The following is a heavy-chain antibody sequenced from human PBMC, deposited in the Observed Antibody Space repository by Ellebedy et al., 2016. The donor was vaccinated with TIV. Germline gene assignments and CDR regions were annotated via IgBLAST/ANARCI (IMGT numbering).Heavy chain of an antibody. J-gene: IGHJ6*02. V-gene: IGHV1-2*04. CDR1: GYTFTGYY. D-gene: IGHD6-19*01. Sequence: AASVKVSCKASGYTFTGYYMHWVRQAPGQGLEWMGWINPNSGGTNYAQKFQGWVTMTRETSIRTAYMELSRLGSDATAVYCCARVAVAGTLGYYYGMDVWGQGTTVTVSS. CDR2: INPNSGGT. CDR3: ARVAVAGTLGYYYGMDV.